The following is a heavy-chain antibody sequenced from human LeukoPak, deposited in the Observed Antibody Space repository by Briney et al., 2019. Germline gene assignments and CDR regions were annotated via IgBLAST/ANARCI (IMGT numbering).Heavy chain of an antibody. D-gene: IGHD1-26*01. CDR3: AVREVPPLGVSYGMDV. Sequence: GGSLRLSCAASGFTFSSYWMSWVRQAPGKGLEWVANIKQDGSEKYYVDSVKGRFTISRDNAKNSLYPQMNSLRAEDTAVYYCAVREVPPLGVSYGMDVWGQGTTVTVSS. CDR1: GFTFSSYW. V-gene: IGHV3-7*01. CDR2: IKQDGSEK. J-gene: IGHJ6*02.